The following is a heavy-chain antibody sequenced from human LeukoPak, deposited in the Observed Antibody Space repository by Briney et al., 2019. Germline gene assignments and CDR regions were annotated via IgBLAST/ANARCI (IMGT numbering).Heavy chain of an antibody. V-gene: IGHV1-69*05. CDR2: IIPIFGTA. Sequence: ASVKVSCKASGGTFSSYAISWVRQAPGQGLEWMGGIIPIFGTANYAQKFQGRVTITTDESTSTAYMELSSLRSEDTAVYYCASFDYGGNGSAFDIWGQGTMVTVSS. J-gene: IGHJ3*02. CDR1: GGTFSSYA. D-gene: IGHD4-23*01. CDR3: ASFDYGGNGSAFDI.